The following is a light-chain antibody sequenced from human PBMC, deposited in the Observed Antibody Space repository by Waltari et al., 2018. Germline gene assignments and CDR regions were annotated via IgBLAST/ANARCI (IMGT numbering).Light chain of an antibody. CDR2: DAI. J-gene: IGLJ2*01. CDR1: SSDVGGYKY. CDR3: GSFISSTTGI. Sequence: QSALTQPDSVSGSPGQSITISCTGTSSDVGGYKYVSWYQQYPGKAPKVIIYDAINRPSGVSNRFPGSKSGNSASLTISGLQAEDEADYYCGSFISSTTGIFGGGTRLTVL. V-gene: IGLV2-14*03.